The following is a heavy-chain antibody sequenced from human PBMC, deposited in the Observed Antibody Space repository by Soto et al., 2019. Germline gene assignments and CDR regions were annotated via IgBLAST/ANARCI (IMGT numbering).Heavy chain of an antibody. Sequence: GSLRLSCAASGFTFSSYSMNWVRQAPGKGLEWVSSISSSSSFIYYADSVKGRFTISRDNAKNSLYLQMNSLRAEDTAVYYCARARDVLRFLEWLLDPWGQGTLVTVSS. CDR1: GFTFSSYS. V-gene: IGHV3-21*01. J-gene: IGHJ5*02. D-gene: IGHD3-3*01. CDR2: ISSSSSFI. CDR3: ARARDVLRFLEWLLDP.